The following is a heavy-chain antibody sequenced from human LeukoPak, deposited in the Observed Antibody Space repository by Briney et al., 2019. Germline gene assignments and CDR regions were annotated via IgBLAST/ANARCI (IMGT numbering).Heavy chain of an antibody. CDR2: ISYSGST. Sequence: SETLSLTCTVSGDSISRYYWSWIRQPPGKGLEWIGYISYSGSTNFNPSLKSRVTISVDTSKNQFSLKLSSVTAADTAVYYCARVGTAGTNLNCFDPWGQGTLVTVSS. V-gene: IGHV4-59*13. CDR3: ARVGTAGTNLNCFDP. CDR1: GDSISRYY. D-gene: IGHD1-1*01. J-gene: IGHJ5*02.